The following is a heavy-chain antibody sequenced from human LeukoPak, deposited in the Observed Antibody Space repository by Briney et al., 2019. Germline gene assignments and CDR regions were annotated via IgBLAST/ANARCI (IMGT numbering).Heavy chain of an antibody. Sequence: GGSLRLSCAASGFTFSSHAMSWVRQAPGKGLEWVSAISGSGGSTYYADSVKGRFTISRDNSKNTLYLQMNSLRAEDTAVYYCAKVNFWSGYIHYGMDVWGQGTTVTVSS. D-gene: IGHD3-3*01. V-gene: IGHV3-23*01. J-gene: IGHJ6*02. CDR1: GFTFSSHA. CDR2: ISGSGGST. CDR3: AKVNFWSGYIHYGMDV.